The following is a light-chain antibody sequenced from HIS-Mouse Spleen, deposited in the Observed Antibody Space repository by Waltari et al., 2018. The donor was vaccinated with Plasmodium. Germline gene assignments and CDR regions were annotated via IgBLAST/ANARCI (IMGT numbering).Light chain of an antibody. CDR1: KLGDKY. Sequence: SYELTQPPSVSVSPGQTASITCSGDKLGDKYASWYQQKPGQSPVLVIYPAIKQPSGIPERFSGSNSGNTATLTISGTQAMDEADYYCQAWDSSTVVFGGGTKLTVL. J-gene: IGLJ2*01. CDR3: QAWDSSTVV. V-gene: IGLV3-1*01. CDR2: PAI.